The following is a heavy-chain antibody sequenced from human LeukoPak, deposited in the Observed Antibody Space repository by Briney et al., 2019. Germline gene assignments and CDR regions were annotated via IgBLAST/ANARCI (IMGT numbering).Heavy chain of an antibody. CDR2: FDPEDGET. D-gene: IGHD6-13*01. Sequence: VASVKLSCKVSGYTLPELSMHWVRHARRKGLEGMGGFDPEDGETIYAQKFQDRVTMTEDTSTDTAYMELSSLRSADTAVYYCATGIAAAGMSGNWFDPWGQGTLVTVSS. V-gene: IGHV1-24*01. J-gene: IGHJ5*02. CDR3: ATGIAAAGMSGNWFDP. CDR1: GYTLPELS.